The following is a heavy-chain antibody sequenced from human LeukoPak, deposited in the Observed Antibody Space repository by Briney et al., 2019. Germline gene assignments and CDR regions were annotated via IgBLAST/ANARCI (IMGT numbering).Heavy chain of an antibody. J-gene: IGHJ6*02. CDR2: ISSSSSYI. CDR3: ARDRLGLLWFGESGYYYGMDV. CDR1: GFTFSSYS. Sequence: PGGSLRLSCAASGFTFSSYSMSWVRQAPGKGLEWVSSISSSSSYIYYADSVKGRFTISSDNAKNSLYLQMNSLRAEDTAVYYCARDRLGLLWFGESGYYYGMDVWGQGTTVTVSS. V-gene: IGHV3-21*01. D-gene: IGHD3-10*01.